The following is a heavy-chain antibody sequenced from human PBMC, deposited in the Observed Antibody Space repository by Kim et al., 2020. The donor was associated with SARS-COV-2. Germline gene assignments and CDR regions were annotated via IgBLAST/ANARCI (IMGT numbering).Heavy chain of an antibody. V-gene: IGHV3-74*01. J-gene: IGHJ4*02. Sequence: GGSLRLSCAASGFTFRIYWMHWVRQAPGKGLVWVSRINTDGTFSNYADSVRGRFTISRDLATNTVYLQMNSLRAEDTAVYFWAGAVGPTRKDFWGQGTRV. CDR3: AGAVGPTRKDF. CDR1: GFTFRIYW. D-gene: IGHD3-16*01. CDR2: INTDGTFS.